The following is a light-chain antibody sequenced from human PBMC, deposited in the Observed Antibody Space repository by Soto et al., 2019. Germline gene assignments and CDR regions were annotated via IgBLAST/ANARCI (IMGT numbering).Light chain of an antibody. CDR1: QSVSSSY. CDR3: QQYDNSPGT. Sequence: EIVLTQSPATLSLSPGERGTLSCRASQSVSSSYLAWYQQKPGQAPRLLIYSASSTATGIPDRFSGSGSGTEFTLTISRLESEDFAVYYCQQYDNSPGTFGQGTRLEIK. V-gene: IGKV3-20*01. CDR2: SAS. J-gene: IGKJ2*02.